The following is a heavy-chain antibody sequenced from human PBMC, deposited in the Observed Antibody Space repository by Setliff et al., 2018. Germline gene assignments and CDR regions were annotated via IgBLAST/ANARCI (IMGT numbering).Heavy chain of an antibody. D-gene: IGHD3-16*01. V-gene: IGHV3-33*08. CDR3: AGDPPGPHLVYTY. J-gene: IGHJ4*02. Sequence: GGSLRLSCAASGFTFSTYRMHWVRQAPGKGLEWVAVIWDDGVKKYHADSVKGRFTISRDNSKNTLYLQMNGLRAEDTAIYYCAGDPPGPHLVYTYWGQGALVTVSS. CDR2: IWDDGVKK. CDR1: GFTFSTYR.